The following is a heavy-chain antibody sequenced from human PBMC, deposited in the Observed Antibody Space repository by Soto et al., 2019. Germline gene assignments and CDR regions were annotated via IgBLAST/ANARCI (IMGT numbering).Heavy chain of an antibody. Sequence: DVKLLESGGGLARPGGSLRLSCAASGFTFSSYGMTWVRQAPGKGLEWVSAISGSGGSTFYEDSLGGRFTISRDNSQNILFLEMMSLRAGDTAMYFCAPTSSASGRECPGHWGQGAQVTVSS. CDR2: ISGSGGST. J-gene: IGHJ4*02. V-gene: IGHV3-23*01. D-gene: IGHD6-6*01. CDR1: GFTFSSYG. CDR3: APTSSASGRECPGH.